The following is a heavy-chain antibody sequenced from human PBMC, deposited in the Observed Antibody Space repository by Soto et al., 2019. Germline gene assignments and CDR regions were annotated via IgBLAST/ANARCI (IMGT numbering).Heavy chain of an antibody. J-gene: IGHJ3*02. CDR1: GYSFTSYW. Sequence: GESLKISCKGSGYSFTSYWIGWVRQMPGKGLEWMGIIYPGDSDTRYSPSFQGQVTISADKSISTAYLQWSSLKASDTAMYYCARRTTYDSSKKNAFDIWGQGTMVTVSS. CDR3: ARRTTYDSSKKNAFDI. CDR2: IYPGDSDT. D-gene: IGHD3-22*01. V-gene: IGHV5-51*01.